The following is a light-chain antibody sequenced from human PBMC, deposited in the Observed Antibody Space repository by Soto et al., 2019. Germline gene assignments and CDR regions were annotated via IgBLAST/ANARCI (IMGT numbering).Light chain of an antibody. J-gene: IGKJ1*01. CDR3: QQSYGSPGA. V-gene: IGKV1-39*01. CDR2: AAS. Sequence: DIHLTQSPSSLSASVGDSVTITCRSSQTINKYLNWYQHRPGKAPKLLIYAASRLQTGVPTRLSGAGAGTFFTLTYSNLQLEDFASYYCQQSYGSPGAFGRGTKVEI. CDR1: QTINKY.